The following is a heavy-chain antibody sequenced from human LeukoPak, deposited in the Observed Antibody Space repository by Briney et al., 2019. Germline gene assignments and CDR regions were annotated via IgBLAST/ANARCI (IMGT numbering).Heavy chain of an antibody. CDR3: AKERELVLIAPDGE. J-gene: IGHJ4*02. CDR1: GFTFSSYG. CDR2: ISYDGSNK. Sequence: PGGSLRLSCAASGFTFSSYGMHWVRQAPGKGLEWVAVISYDGSNKYYADSVKGRFTISRDNSKNTLYLQMNSLRAEDTAVYYCAKERELVLIAPDGEWGQGTLVTVSS. D-gene: IGHD2-8*01. V-gene: IGHV3-30*18.